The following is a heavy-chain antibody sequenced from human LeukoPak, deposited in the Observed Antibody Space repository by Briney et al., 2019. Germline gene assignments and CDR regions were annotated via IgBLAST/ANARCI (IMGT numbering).Heavy chain of an antibody. J-gene: IGHJ3*02. CDR3: AKRGWDDAFDI. Sequence: GGSLRLSCAASGFTFSSYAMSWVRQAPGKGLEGVSAISGSGGSTYYADYVKGRFTISRDKSKNTLYLQMNSLRAEDTAVYYCAKRGWDDAFDIWGQGTMVTVSS. V-gene: IGHV3-23*01. CDR2: ISGSGGST. D-gene: IGHD6-19*01. CDR1: GFTFSSYA.